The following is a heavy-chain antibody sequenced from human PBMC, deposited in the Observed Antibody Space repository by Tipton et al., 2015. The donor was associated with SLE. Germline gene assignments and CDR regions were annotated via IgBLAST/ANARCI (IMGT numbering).Heavy chain of an antibody. Sequence: LRLSCAVYGGPFSGYYWSWIRQPPGKGLEWIGEINHSGSTNYNPSLKSRVTISADTSKKRFSLKVSSVTAADTAVYYCARGENWSDAFDIWGQGTMVTVSS. V-gene: IGHV4-34*01. J-gene: IGHJ3*02. CDR2: INHSGST. CDR1: GGPFSGYY. D-gene: IGHD3-3*01. CDR3: ARGENWSDAFDI.